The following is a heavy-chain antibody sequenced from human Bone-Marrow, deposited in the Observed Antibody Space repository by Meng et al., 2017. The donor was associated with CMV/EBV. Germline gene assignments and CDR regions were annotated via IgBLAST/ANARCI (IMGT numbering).Heavy chain of an antibody. V-gene: IGHV1-8*02. CDR1: GYTFTSYG. J-gene: IGHJ4*02. CDR2: MNPNSGNT. D-gene: IGHD2-2*02. Sequence: ASVKVSCKASGYTFTSYGISWVRQATGQGLEWMGWMNPNSGNTGYAQKFQGRVTMTRNTSISTAYMELSSLRSEDTAVYYCARGREGYCSSTSCYTGFDYWGQGTLVTVSS. CDR3: ARGREGYCSSTSCYTGFDY.